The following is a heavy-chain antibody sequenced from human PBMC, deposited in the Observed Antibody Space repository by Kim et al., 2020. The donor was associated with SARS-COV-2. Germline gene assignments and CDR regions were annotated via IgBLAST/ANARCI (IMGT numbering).Heavy chain of an antibody. J-gene: IGHJ4*01. CDR2: ISGSGGNT. D-gene: IGHD2-21*02. Sequence: GGSLRLSCATSGFTFSSYTMSWVRQAPGKGLEWVAGISGSGGNTYFADSVKGRFTITRDNSKTTMTLQMNSMTAEATAAYYYATQYCHGACSIADYDY. CDR1: GFTFSSYT. CDR3: ATQYCHGACSIADYDY. V-gene: IGHV3-23*01.